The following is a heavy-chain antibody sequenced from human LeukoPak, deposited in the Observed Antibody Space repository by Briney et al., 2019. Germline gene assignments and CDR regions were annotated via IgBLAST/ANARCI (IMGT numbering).Heavy chain of an antibody. D-gene: IGHD5-18*01. V-gene: IGHV4-59*01. Sequence: SETLSLTCTVSGGSISSYYWSWIRQPPGKGLEWIGYIYYSGSTNYNPSLKSRVTISVDTSKNQFSLKLSSVTAADTAVYYCAREGYSYASHFDYWGQGTLVTVSS. CDR1: GGSISSYY. CDR3: AREGYSYASHFDY. CDR2: IYYSGST. J-gene: IGHJ4*02.